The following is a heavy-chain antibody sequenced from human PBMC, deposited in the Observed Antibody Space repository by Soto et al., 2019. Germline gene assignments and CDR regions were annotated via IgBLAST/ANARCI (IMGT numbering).Heavy chain of an antibody. CDR1: GFTFSSYS. CDR3: ARDPENYYYGMDV. Sequence: EVQLVESGGGLVKPGGSLRLSCAASGFTFSSYSMNWVRQAPGKGLEWVSSISSSSGDIYYADSVKGRFTISRDNAKNSLYLLMNSLRAEDTAVYYCARDPENYYYGMDVWDQGTTVTVSS. CDR2: ISSSSGDI. V-gene: IGHV3-21*01. J-gene: IGHJ6*02.